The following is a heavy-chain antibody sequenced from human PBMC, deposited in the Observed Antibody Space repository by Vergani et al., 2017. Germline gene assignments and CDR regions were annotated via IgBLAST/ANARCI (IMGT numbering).Heavy chain of an antibody. CDR1: GFTFSNYG. J-gene: IGHJ3*02. D-gene: IGHD2-15*01. Sequence: QVQVVESGGGVVQPGRSLKLSCAASGFTFSNYGMHWVRQAPGKGLEWVAVIWCVGSNKYYADSVKGRFTISRDKSKNTLYLQMNSLRADDTAMYYCARGSAAHPDALDIWGQGTMVTVSS. CDR2: IWCVGSNK. V-gene: IGHV3-33*01. CDR3: ARGSAAHPDALDI.